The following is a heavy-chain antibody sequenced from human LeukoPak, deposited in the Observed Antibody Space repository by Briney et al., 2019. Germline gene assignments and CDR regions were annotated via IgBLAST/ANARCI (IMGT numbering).Heavy chain of an antibody. Sequence: PGGSLTLSCAASASTFSGNWMHWVRQAPGKGLEWVASIDQHGRDKYFLDSVKGRFTISRDNSKSSLYLQMNSLRAEDTAVYYSVRGSGWFFGFLGQGSLVTVSS. D-gene: IGHD6-19*01. CDR2: IDQHGRDK. V-gene: IGHV3-7*01. J-gene: IGHJ4*02. CDR3: VRGSGWFFGF. CDR1: ASTFSGNW.